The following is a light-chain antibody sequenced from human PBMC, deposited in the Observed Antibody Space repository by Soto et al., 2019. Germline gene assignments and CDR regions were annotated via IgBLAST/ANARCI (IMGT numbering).Light chain of an antibody. CDR1: QSISNF. Sequence: DIQMTQSPSSLSASVGDRVTITCRASQSISNFLNWYQQKPGKAPKLLISAASSLQGGVPSRFSGSGSGTDFTLTISSLQPEDFATYYCQRSYSAPRTFGQGTKLEIK. CDR2: AAS. V-gene: IGKV1-39*01. J-gene: IGKJ2*01. CDR3: QRSYSAPRT.